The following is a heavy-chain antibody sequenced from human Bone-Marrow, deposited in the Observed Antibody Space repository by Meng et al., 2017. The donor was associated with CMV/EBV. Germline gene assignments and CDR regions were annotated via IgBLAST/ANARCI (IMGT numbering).Heavy chain of an antibody. D-gene: IGHD2-2*01. J-gene: IGHJ3*02. CDR3: AGGDIVVVPDGMADAFDI. Sequence: ASVKVSCKASGYTFTSYGISWVRQAPGQGREWMGWISAYNGNTNYAQKLQGRVTMTRDTSTSTVYMVLSSLRSEDTAVYYCAGGDIVVVPDGMADAFDIWGQGTMVTVSS. CDR1: GYTFTSYG. V-gene: IGHV1-18*01. CDR2: ISAYNGNT.